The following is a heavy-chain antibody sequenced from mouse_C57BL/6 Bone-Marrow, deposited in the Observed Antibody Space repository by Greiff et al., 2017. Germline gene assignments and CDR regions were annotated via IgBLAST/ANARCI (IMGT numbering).Heavy chain of an antibody. Sequence: QVQLQQSGPELVKPGASVKLSCKASGYTFTSYDINWVKQRPGQGLEWIGWIYPRDGSTKYNEKFKGKATLTVDTSSSTAYMELHSLTSEDSAVYLCARANYYGSSYGFAYWGKGTLVTVSA. D-gene: IGHD1-1*01. CDR3: ARANYYGSSYGFAY. J-gene: IGHJ3*01. V-gene: IGHV1-85*01. CDR2: IYPRDGST. CDR1: GYTFTSYD.